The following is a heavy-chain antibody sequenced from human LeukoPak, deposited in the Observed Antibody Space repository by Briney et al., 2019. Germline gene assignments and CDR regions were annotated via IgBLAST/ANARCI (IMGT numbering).Heavy chain of an antibody. J-gene: IGHJ5*02. Sequence: SETLSLTCAVSGGSISSGGYSWSWIRQPPGKGLEWIGYIYHSGSTYYNPSLKSRVTISVDTSKNQFSLKLSSVTAADTAVYYCAREVGGTTLLYSWFDPWGQGTLVTVSS. D-gene: IGHD2-2*02. CDR2: IYHSGST. CDR1: GGSISSGGYS. V-gene: IGHV4-30-2*05. CDR3: AREVGGTTLLYSWFDP.